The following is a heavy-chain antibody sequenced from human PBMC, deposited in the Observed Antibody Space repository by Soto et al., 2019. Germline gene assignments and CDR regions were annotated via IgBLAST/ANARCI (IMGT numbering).Heavy chain of an antibody. CDR2: INLNGST. V-gene: IGHV4-34*01. D-gene: IGHD3-10*01. J-gene: IGHJ6*02. CDR3: ARPRHYGSGSSVPPREYAMDV. Sequence: PSETLSLTCAVYGGSFSDNSWTWIRQSPGKRLEWIGEINLNGSTNYNPSLESRVTISVDTSKNQFSLTLSSVTAADTAVYYCARPRHYGSGSSVPPREYAMDVWGQGTTVTVSS. CDR1: GGSFSDNS.